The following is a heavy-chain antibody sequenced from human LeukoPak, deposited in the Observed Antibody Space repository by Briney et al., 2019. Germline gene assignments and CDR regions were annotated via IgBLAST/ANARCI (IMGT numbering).Heavy chain of an antibody. CDR3: ARSALGITMVRGEDY. J-gene: IGHJ4*02. CDR1: GYTFTGYY. Sequence: ASVKVSCKASGYTFTGYYMHWVRQAPGQGLEWMGWINPNSGGTNYAQKFQGRVTMTRDTSISTAYMELSSLRSEDTAVYYCARSALGITMVRGEDYWGQGTLVTVSS. D-gene: IGHD3-10*01. CDR2: INPNSGGT. V-gene: IGHV1-2*02.